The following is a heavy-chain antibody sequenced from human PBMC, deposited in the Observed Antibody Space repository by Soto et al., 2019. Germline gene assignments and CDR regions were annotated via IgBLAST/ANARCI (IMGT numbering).Heavy chain of an antibody. J-gene: IGHJ6*02. CDR3: ATTVTTTFYYYYGMDV. D-gene: IGHD4-17*01. Sequence: QVQLVESGGGVVQPGRSLRLSCAASGFTFSSYGMHWVRQAPGKGLEWVAVIWYDGSNKYYADSVKGRFTISRDNSKNTLYLQMNSLRAEDTAVYYCATTVTTTFYYYYGMDVWGQGTTVTVSS. CDR2: IWYDGSNK. CDR1: GFTFSSYG. V-gene: IGHV3-33*01.